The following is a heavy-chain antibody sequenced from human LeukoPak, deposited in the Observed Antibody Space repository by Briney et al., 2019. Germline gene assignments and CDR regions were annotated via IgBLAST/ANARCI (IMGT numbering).Heavy chain of an antibody. J-gene: IGHJ6*02. V-gene: IGHV3-30*02. CDR1: GFTFSSYG. Sequence: GGSLRLSCAASGFTFSSYGMHWVRQAPGKGLEWVAFIRYDGSNKYYADSVKGRFTISRDNSKNTLYLQMNSLRAGDTAVYYCAKDLAITMVRGVTPDDYYYYGMDVWGQGTTVTVSS. CDR3: AKDLAITMVRGVTPDDYYYYGMDV. D-gene: IGHD3-10*01. CDR2: IRYDGSNK.